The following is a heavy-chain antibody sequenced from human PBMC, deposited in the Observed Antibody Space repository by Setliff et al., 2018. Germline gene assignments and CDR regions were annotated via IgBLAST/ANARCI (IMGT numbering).Heavy chain of an antibody. CDR3: ARYPSKLPELGIYGCFDY. V-gene: IGHV4-39*07. Sequence: SETLSLTCTVSGGSISSGGYYWGWIRQPPGKGLEWIGNIYYTGITYYNPSLKSRVTMSVDTSKNQFSLSLTSVTAADTAVYYCARYPSKLPELGIYGCFDYWGQGTLVTVSS. CDR1: GGSISSGGYY. D-gene: IGHD7-27*01. J-gene: IGHJ4*02. CDR2: IYYTGIT.